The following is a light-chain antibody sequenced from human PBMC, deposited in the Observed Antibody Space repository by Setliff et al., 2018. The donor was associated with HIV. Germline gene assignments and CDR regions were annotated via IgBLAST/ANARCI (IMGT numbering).Light chain of an antibody. CDR3: SPYTNSSTYV. V-gene: IGLV2-14*01. CDR1: STDVGGYNY. Sequence: SVLTQPASVSGSPGQSITISCTGTSTDVGGYNYVSWYQQHPGKAPKLMIYEVSHRPSGVSYRFSGSKSDNTASLTISGLQAEDEADYYCSPYTNSSTYVFGTGTKVTVL. J-gene: IGLJ1*01. CDR2: EVS.